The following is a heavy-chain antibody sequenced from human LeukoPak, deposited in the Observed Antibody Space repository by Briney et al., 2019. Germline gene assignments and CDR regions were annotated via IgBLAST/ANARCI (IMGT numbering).Heavy chain of an antibody. D-gene: IGHD3-9*01. J-gene: IGHJ6*02. CDR1: GFTFSSYC. CDR3: ARDLDINIEYKGFDYSHFGMDV. CDR2: IGRSSKYI. Sequence: GGSLRLSCSVYGFTFSSYCMDSVRQAPGKGLEWVSSIGRSSKYIYYADSVKGRFTVARDSAKNSLYLQVNSLRAEDTAVYYCARDLDINIEYKGFDYSHFGMDVWGQGTTVTVSS. V-gene: IGHV3-21*01.